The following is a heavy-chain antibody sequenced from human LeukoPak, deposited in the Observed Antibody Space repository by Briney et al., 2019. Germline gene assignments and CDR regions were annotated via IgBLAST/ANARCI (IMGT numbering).Heavy chain of an antibody. Sequence: SETLSLTCAVSGGSISSGNWWSWVRQPPGKGLEWIGEIYHSGSTNYNPSLKSRVTISVDKSKNQFSLKLTSVTAADTAVYYCARGFDSKSTYFDYWGQGTLVTVSS. CDR2: IYHSGST. D-gene: IGHD5-12*01. J-gene: IGHJ4*02. V-gene: IGHV4-4*02. CDR3: ARGFDSKSTYFDY. CDR1: GGSISSGNW.